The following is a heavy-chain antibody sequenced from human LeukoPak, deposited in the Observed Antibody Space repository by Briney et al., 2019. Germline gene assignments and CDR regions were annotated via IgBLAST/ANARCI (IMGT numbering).Heavy chain of an antibody. CDR2: IIPIFGTA. Sequence: EASVEVSCKASGGTFSSYAISWVRQAPGQGLEWMGGIIPIFGTANYAQKFQGRVTITTDESTSTAYMELSSLRSEDTAVYYCARDQTPPLTGTTGWFDPWGQGTLVTVSS. CDR3: ARDQTPPLTGTTGWFDP. CDR1: GGTFSSYA. J-gene: IGHJ5*02. D-gene: IGHD1-20*01. V-gene: IGHV1-69*05.